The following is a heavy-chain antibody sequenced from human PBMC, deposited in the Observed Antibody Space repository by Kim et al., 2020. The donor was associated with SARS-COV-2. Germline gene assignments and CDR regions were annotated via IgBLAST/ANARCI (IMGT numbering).Heavy chain of an antibody. Sequence: SETLSLTCTVSGGSISSSSYYWGWIRQPPGKGLEWIGSIYYSGSTYYNPSLKSRVTISVDTSKNQFSLKLSSVTAADTAVYYCARVRSSPYYYGSSGYENAFDIWGQGTMVTVSS. CDR2: IYYSGST. J-gene: IGHJ3*02. D-gene: IGHD3-22*01. V-gene: IGHV4-39*01. CDR3: ARVRSSPYYYGSSGYENAFDI. CDR1: GGSISSSSYY.